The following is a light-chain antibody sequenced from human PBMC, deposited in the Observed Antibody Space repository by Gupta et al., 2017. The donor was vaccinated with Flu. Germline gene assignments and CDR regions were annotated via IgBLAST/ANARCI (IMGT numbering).Light chain of an antibody. J-gene: IGLJ1*01. CDR2: DVN. CDR3: SSYTSGSTYV. Sequence: TSSDVGGSNDVSWYQQHPGKAPKLMIYDVNNRPSGVSDRFSGSKSGTTASLTISGLQAEDEADYYCSSYTSGSTYVFGTGTKVTVL. V-gene: IGLV2-14*04. CDR1: SSDVGGSND.